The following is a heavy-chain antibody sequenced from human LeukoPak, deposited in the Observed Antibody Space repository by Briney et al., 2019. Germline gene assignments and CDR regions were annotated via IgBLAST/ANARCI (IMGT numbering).Heavy chain of an antibody. Sequence: GGSLRLSCAASGFTFDDYAMHWVRQGPGKSLEWVSLINENGDIAYYGDSVRGRFTVSRDNAKNPLYLQMNSLTTEDTALYYCAKARWEPNFDYWGQGTPVTVSS. D-gene: IGHD1-26*01. V-gene: IGHV3-43*02. J-gene: IGHJ4*02. CDR2: INENGDIA. CDR1: GFTFDDYA. CDR3: AKARWEPNFDY.